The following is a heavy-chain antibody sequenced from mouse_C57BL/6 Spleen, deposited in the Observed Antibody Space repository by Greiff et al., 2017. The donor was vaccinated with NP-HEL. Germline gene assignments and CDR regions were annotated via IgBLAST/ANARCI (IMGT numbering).Heavy chain of an antibody. D-gene: IGHD1-1*01. V-gene: IGHV1-80*01. Sequence: VQLQQSGAELVKPGASVKISCKASGYAFSSYWMNWVKQRPGKGLEWIGQIYPGDGDTNYNGKFKGKATLTADKSSSTAYMQLSSLTSEDSAVYFGARGFYYCGIDYWGQGTTLTVSS. J-gene: IGHJ2*01. CDR3: ARGFYYCGIDY. CDR2: IYPGDGDT. CDR1: GYAFSSYW.